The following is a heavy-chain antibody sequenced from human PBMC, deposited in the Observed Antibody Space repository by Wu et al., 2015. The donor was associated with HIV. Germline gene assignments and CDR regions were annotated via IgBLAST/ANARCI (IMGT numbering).Heavy chain of an antibody. CDR2: ISGYNGQT. CDR1: GYDFDSHG. J-gene: IGHJ3*02. CDR3: ARDRRRIVMIIVVGKQEAADI. V-gene: IGHV1-18*01. D-gene: IGHD3-22*01. Sequence: QVQLMQSGAEVKKPGASVKVSCKASGYDFDSHGISWVRQAPGQGLEWIGWISGYNGQTEYAQKFQDRVTLSTDKSAGTVYMELRGLKSDDTAVYYCARDRRRIVMIIVVGKQEAADIWGQGTMVTVS.